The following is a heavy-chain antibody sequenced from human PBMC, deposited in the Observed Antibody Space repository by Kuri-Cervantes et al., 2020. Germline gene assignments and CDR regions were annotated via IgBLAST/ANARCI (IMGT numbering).Heavy chain of an antibody. CDR1: GFTFSSYW. CDR3: ARSVSSGWSLGGWYFDL. V-gene: IGHV3-7*01. Sequence: GESLKISCAASGFTFSSYWMSWVRQAPGKGLEWVANIKQGGSEKYYVDSVKGRFTISRDNAKNSLYLQMNSLRAEDTAVYYCARSVSSGWSLGGWYFDLWGRGTLVTVS. CDR2: IKQGGSEK. J-gene: IGHJ2*01. D-gene: IGHD6-19*01.